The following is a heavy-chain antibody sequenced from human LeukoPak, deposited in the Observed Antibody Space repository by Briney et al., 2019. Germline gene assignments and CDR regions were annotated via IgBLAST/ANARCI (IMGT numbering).Heavy chain of an antibody. V-gene: IGHV1-2*02. CDR3: ARDWTDFDDYGGNSNETFDY. CDR1: GYTFTGYY. CDR2: INPNSGGT. D-gene: IGHD4-23*01. J-gene: IGHJ4*02. Sequence: GASVTVSCKASGYTFTGYYMHWVRQAPGQGLEWMGWINPNSGGTNYAQKFQGRVTMTRDTSISTAYMELSRLRSDDTAVYYCARDWTDFDDYGGNSNETFDYWGQGTLVTVSS.